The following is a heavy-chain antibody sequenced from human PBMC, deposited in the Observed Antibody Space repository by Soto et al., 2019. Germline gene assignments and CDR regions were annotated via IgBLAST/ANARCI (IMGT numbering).Heavy chain of an antibody. Sequence: KPSETLYLTCAVSGASVRSYHWSWIRQAAGKGLEWIGRVQMSGTTNYNPSLKTRVTMSLDTSKNEVSLRMTSVTAADTAVYFCAKDRSTMRWFDPWRQGILVTVS. D-gene: IGHD1-1*01. CDR3: AKDRSTMRWFDP. CDR1: GASVRSYH. J-gene: IGHJ5*02. V-gene: IGHV4-4*07. CDR2: VQMSGTT.